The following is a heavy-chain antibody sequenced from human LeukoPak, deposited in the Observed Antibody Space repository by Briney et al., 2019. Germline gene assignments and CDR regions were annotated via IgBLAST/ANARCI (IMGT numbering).Heavy chain of an antibody. Sequence: SETLSFTCTGSGYSISSGYYWGWVRQPPGKGLEWIGSIYHSGSTYYNPSLKSRVTISADTSKNQFSLKLRSVTAADTAVYYCARVAQQLVDGTHYYYYMDVWGKGTTVTVSS. CDR2: IYHSGST. J-gene: IGHJ6*03. CDR3: ARVAQQLVDGTHYYYYMDV. CDR1: GYSISSGYY. V-gene: IGHV4-38-2*02. D-gene: IGHD6-13*01.